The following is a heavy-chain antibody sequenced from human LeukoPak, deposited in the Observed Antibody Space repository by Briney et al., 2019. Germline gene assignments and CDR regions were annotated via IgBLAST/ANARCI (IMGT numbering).Heavy chain of an antibody. J-gene: IGHJ4*02. V-gene: IGHV4-59*01. CDR1: GVSISSYY. D-gene: IGHD4-17*01. CDR3: ARDGGDEILDY. Sequence: SETLPLTCTVSGVSISSYYWSWIRQPPGKALEWIGYIYYRGSPNYNPSLKSRVTISIDTSKNQFSLRLSSVTAADTAVYYCARDGGDEILDYWGQGTLVTVSS. CDR2: IYYRGSP.